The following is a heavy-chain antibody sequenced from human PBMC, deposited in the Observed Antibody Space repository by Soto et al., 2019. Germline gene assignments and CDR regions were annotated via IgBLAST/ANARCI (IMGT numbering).Heavy chain of an antibody. CDR2: ISVYSGAT. V-gene: IGHV1-18*01. D-gene: IGHD2-21*01. Sequence: QVHLVQSGGGVKQPGASVNVSCKTSGYSFTTYGISWVRQAPGQGLEWMGWISVYSGATTYAHNFRDRVTMSTDTLTATAHLDLRNLTSDDTAVYYCARGGGVNAIWNPWGQGTLVIVSS. CDR3: ARGGGVNAIWNP. J-gene: IGHJ5*02. CDR1: GYSFTTYG.